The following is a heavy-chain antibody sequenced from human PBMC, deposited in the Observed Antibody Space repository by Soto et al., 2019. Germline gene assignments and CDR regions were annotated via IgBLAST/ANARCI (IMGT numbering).Heavy chain of an antibody. J-gene: IGHJ4*02. V-gene: IGHV4-34*01. CDR3: ARGYYYDSGSSLPY. CDR2: INQSGST. Sequence: SETLSLTCAVYSGSFSTYYWNWIRQPPGKGLEWIGEINQSGSTNYNPSLKSRVTISVDTSKNQFSLKLNSVTAADTAVYYCARGYYYDSGSSLPYWGQGTLVTVSS. CDR1: SGSFSTYY. D-gene: IGHD3-10*01.